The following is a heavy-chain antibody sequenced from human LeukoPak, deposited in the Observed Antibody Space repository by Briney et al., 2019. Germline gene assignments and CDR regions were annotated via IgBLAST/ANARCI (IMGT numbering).Heavy chain of an antibody. Sequence: PGGSLRLSCAASGFTFGTYVMSWVRQAPGKGLEWVSAITSSGVTTYYADSVKGRFTISRDNSKNTLYLQVNSLRAEDTAVYYCAKDKLTLDAFDIWGQGTMVTVSS. CDR2: ITSSGVTT. D-gene: IGHD4-23*01. CDR3: AKDKLTLDAFDI. J-gene: IGHJ3*02. CDR1: GFTFGTYV. V-gene: IGHV3-23*01.